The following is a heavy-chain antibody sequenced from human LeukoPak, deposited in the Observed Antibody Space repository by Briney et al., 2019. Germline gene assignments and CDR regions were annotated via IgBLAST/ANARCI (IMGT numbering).Heavy chain of an antibody. V-gene: IGHV3-23*01. CDR1: GFTLSSYA. D-gene: IGHD6-19*01. Sequence: PGGSLRLSCAASGFTLSSYAMSWVRQGPGKGLEWVSAISVSGNTYHADSVKGRFTISRDSSKNTLYLQMNSLRAGDAAVYYCAKDPYSSGPYNWFDPWGQGTLVTVSS. CDR2: ISVSGNT. J-gene: IGHJ5*02. CDR3: AKDPYSSGPYNWFDP.